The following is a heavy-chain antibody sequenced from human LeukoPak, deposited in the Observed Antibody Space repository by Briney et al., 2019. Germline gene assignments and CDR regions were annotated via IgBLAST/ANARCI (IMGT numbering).Heavy chain of an antibody. V-gene: IGHV1-46*01. D-gene: IGHD4-11*01. Sequence: GASVKVSCKASGYTFTSYGISWVRQAPGQGLEWMGIINPSGGSTSYAQKFQGRVTMTRDTSTSTVYMELSSLRSEDTAVYYCARNLGMNSNWVAFDIWGQGTMVTVSS. CDR3: ARNLGMNSNWVAFDI. CDR1: GYTFTSYG. CDR2: INPSGGST. J-gene: IGHJ3*02.